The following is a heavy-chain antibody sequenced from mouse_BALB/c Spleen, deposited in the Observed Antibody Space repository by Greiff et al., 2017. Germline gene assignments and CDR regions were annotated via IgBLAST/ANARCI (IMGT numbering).Heavy chain of an antibody. J-gene: IGHJ4*01. CDR3: ARHGFITTVNRGYYYAMDY. V-gene: IGHV5-12-1*01. CDR2: ISSGGGST. Sequence: EVKLMESGGGLVKPGGSLKLSCAASGFAFSSYDMSWVRQTPEKRLEWVAYISSGGGSTYYPDTVKGRFTISRDNAKNTLYLQMSSLKSEDTAMYYCARHGFITTVNRGYYYAMDYWGQGTSVTVSS. CDR1: GFAFSSYD. D-gene: IGHD1-1*01.